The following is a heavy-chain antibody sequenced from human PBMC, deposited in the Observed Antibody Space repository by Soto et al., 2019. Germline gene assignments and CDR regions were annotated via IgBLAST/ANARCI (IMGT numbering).Heavy chain of an antibody. CDR3: AKHGRLGTYYGFWSGYLFY. V-gene: IGHV4-39*01. CDR1: GGSISSSSYY. J-gene: IGHJ4*02. Sequence: QLQLQESGPGLVKPSETLSLTCTVSGGSISSSSYYWGWIRQPPGKGLEWIGSIYFSGSTYYNPSLQSRVTNSVDTSQEQFSLKVSSVTAADTAVYYCAKHGRLGTYYGFWSGYLFYWGQGTLVTVSS. D-gene: IGHD3-3*01. CDR2: IYFSGST.